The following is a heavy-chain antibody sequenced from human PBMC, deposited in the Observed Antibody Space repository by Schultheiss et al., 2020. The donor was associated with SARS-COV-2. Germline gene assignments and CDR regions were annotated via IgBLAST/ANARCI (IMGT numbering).Heavy chain of an antibody. J-gene: IGHJ4*02. CDR1: GGSISSGGYY. CDR2: IYYSGST. CDR3: AADRAVMTTVTRNFDY. V-gene: IGHV4-61*08. D-gene: IGHD4-17*01. Sequence: SQTLSLTCTVSGGSISSGGYYWSWIRQHPGKGLEWIGYIYYSGSTNYNPSLKSRVTISVDTSKNQFSLKLSSVTAADTAVYYCAADRAVMTTVTRNFDYWGQGTLVTVSS.